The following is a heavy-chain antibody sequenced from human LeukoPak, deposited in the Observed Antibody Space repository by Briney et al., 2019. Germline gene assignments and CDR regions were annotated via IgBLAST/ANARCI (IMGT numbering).Heavy chain of an antibody. D-gene: IGHD3-22*01. CDR1: GYTFTSCD. J-gene: IGHJ4*02. Sequence: ASVKVSCKASGYTFTSCDINWVRQATGQGLEWMGWMNPNSGNTGYAQKFQGRVTITRNTSISTAYMELSSLRSEDTAVYYCARALFVYYYDSSGYYYYFDYRGQGTLVTVSS. V-gene: IGHV1-8*03. CDR3: ARALFVYYYDSSGYYYYFDY. CDR2: MNPNSGNT.